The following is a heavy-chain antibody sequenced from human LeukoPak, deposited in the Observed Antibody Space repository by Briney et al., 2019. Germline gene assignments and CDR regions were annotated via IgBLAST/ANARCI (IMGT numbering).Heavy chain of an antibody. V-gene: IGHV1-69*13. Sequence: SVKVSCKASGGTFSSYAISWVRQAPGQGLEWMGGIIPIFGTANYAQKFQGRVTITADESTSTAYMELSSLRSEDTAVYYCARGPNSSSWFQAFDIWGQGTMVTVSS. CDR1: GGTFSSYA. J-gene: IGHJ3*02. D-gene: IGHD6-13*01. CDR3: ARGPNSSSWFQAFDI. CDR2: IIPIFGTA.